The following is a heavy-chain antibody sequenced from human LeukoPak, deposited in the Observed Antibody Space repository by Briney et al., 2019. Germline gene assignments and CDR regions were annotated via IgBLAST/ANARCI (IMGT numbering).Heavy chain of an antibody. D-gene: IGHD6-19*01. CDR3: ARGTKGYSSGWYPINYYFDY. Sequence: SETLSLTCAVYGGSFSGYYWSWIRQPPGKGLEWIGEINHSGSTNYNPSLKSRVTISVDTSKNQFSLKLGSVTAADTAVYYCARGTKGYSSGWYPINYYFDYWGQGTLVTVSS. J-gene: IGHJ4*02. V-gene: IGHV4-34*01. CDR2: INHSGST. CDR1: GGSFSGYY.